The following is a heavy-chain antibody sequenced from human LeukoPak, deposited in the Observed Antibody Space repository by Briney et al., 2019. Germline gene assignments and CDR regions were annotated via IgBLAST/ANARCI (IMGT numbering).Heavy chain of an antibody. V-gene: IGHV3-23*01. Sequence: AGGSLRLSCAASGFTFSSYAMSWVRQAPGKGLEWVSAISGSGGSTYYADSVKGRFTISRDNSKNTLYLQMNSLRAEDTAVYYCAKVDTAMVARGPFDYWGQGTLVTVSS. CDR2: ISGSGGST. D-gene: IGHD5-18*01. CDR3: AKVDTAMVARGPFDY. J-gene: IGHJ4*02. CDR1: GFTFSSYA.